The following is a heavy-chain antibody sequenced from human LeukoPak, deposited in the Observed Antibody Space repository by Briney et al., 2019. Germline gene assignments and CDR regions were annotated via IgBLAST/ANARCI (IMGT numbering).Heavy chain of an antibody. Sequence: SVKVSCKASGGTFSSYAISWVRQAPGQGLEWMGGIIPIFGTANYAQKFQGRVTITTDESTSTAYMELSSLRSEDTAVYYCARGRTAARVSALWFDPWGQGTLVTVSS. J-gene: IGHJ5*02. CDR2: IIPIFGTA. CDR1: GGTFSSYA. D-gene: IGHD6-6*01. CDR3: ARGRTAARVSALWFDP. V-gene: IGHV1-69*05.